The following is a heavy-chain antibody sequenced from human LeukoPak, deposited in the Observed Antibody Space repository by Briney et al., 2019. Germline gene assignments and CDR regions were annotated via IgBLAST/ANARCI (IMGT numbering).Heavy chain of an antibody. Sequence: PSETLSLTCTVSGGSISSGGYYWSWIRQPPGKGLEWIGEINHSGSTNYNPSLKSRVTISVDTSKNQFSLKLSSVTAADTAVYYCATSSGSYADVKAFDIWGQGTMVTVSS. D-gene: IGHD1-26*01. J-gene: IGHJ3*02. V-gene: IGHV4-39*07. CDR1: GGSISSGGYY. CDR2: INHSGST. CDR3: ATSSGSYADVKAFDI.